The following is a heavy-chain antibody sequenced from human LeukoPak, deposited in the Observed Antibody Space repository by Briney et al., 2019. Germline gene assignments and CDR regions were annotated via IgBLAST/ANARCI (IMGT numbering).Heavy chain of an antibody. Sequence: RGGSLRLSCAASGFTFSNHWMSWVRQPPGKGLEWVANMHQDGSEKYYVDSVKGRFTISRDNAENSLFLQMNSLRAEDTALYYCVRSYVARGLLTEYYGGGGPLVTVSS. J-gene: IGHJ4*02. CDR1: GFTFSNHW. CDR2: MHQDGSEK. V-gene: IGHV3-7*01. D-gene: IGHD3-10*01. CDR3: VRSYVARGLLTEYY.